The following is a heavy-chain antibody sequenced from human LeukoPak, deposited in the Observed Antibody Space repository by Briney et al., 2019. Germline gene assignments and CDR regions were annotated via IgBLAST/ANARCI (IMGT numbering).Heavy chain of an antibody. CDR1: GVSISSYY. J-gene: IGHJ4*02. CDR3: ARGLARERHDSSIWYY. V-gene: IGHV4-59*01. CDR2: IYYSGST. D-gene: IGHD3-22*01. Sequence: PSETLSLTCTVSGVSISSYYWSWIRQPPGKGLEWIGYIYYSGSTNYNPSLKSRVTISVDTSKNQFSLKLSSVTAADTAVYYCARGLARERHDSSIWYYWGQGTLVTVSS.